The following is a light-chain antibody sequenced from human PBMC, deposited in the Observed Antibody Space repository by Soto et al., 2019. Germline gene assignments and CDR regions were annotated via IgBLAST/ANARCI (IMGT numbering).Light chain of an antibody. CDR2: KAS. CDR1: QSISSW. CDR3: QQYNSSSLWM. J-gene: IGKJ1*01. V-gene: IGKV1-5*03. Sequence: DIPMTQSPSTLSASVGDRVTITCRASQSISSWLAWYQQKPGKAPKLLIYKASILESGVPSRFSGSGSGTEFTLTISSLQPDDFATYYCQQYNSSSLWMFGQGTKVEFK.